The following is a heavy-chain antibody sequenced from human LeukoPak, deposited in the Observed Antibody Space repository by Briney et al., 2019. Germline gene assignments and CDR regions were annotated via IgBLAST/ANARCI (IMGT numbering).Heavy chain of an antibody. CDR2: INQDGSVK. Sequence: GGSLRLSCATSGFTFSNYWMTWVRQAPGKGLEWVANINQDGSVKYYVDSVKGRFTISRDNSKNTLYLQMNSLRGEDTAKYYCARDWKADFWGHGTLVTVSS. J-gene: IGHJ4*01. V-gene: IGHV3-7*03. CDR1: GFTFSNYW. CDR3: ARDWKADF. D-gene: IGHD1-1*01.